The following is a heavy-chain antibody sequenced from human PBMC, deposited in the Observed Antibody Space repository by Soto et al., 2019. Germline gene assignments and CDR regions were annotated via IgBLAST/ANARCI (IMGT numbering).Heavy chain of an antibody. CDR3: ARRIRGLGATTLGYFDY. CDR1: GGSISSGGYY. D-gene: IGHD1-26*01. V-gene: IGHV4-31*03. CDR2: IYYSGST. Sequence: SETLSLTCTVSGGSISSGGYYWSWIRQHPGKGLEWIGYIYYSGSTYYNPSLKSRVTISVDTSKNQFSLKLSSVTAADTAVYYCARRIRGLGATTLGYFDYWGQGTLVTVSS. J-gene: IGHJ4*02.